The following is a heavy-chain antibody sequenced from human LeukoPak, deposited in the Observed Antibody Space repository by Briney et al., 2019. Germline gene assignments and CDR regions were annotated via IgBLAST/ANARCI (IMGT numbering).Heavy chain of an antibody. Sequence: SETLSLTCTVSGGSISSYYWSWIRQPPGKGLEWIGYIYYSGSTNYNPSLKSRVTISVDTSKNQFSLKLSSVTAADTAVYYCARALGSGSHYFDYWGQGTLVTVSS. J-gene: IGHJ4*02. V-gene: IGHV4-59*01. CDR1: GGSISSYY. CDR3: ARALGSGSHYFDY. CDR2: IYYSGST. D-gene: IGHD3-22*01.